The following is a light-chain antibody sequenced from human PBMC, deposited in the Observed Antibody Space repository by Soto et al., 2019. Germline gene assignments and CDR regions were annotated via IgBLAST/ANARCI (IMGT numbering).Light chain of an antibody. CDR3: AAWDDSLHGAL. J-gene: IGLJ2*01. Sequence: QSVLTQPPSASETPGQRVTISCTGSSSNIGSNSVNWYKQLPGTTPKLLIHSNDQRPSGVPDRFSGSNSGTSASLPISGLQSEDEADYYCAAWDDSLHGALFGGGTKLTVL. V-gene: IGLV1-44*01. CDR1: SSNIGSNS. CDR2: SND.